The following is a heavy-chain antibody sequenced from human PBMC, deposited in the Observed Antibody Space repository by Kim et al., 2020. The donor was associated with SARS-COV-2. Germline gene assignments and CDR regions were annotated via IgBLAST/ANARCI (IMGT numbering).Heavy chain of an antibody. CDR3: ARGGGAYYYYYYMDV. Sequence: GGSLRLSCAASGFTFSSYWMHWVRQAPGKGLVWVSRINSDGSSTSYADSVKGRFTISRDNAKNTLYLQMNSLRAEDTAVYYCARGGGAYYYYYYMDVWGKGTTVTVSS. CDR2: INSDGSST. D-gene: IGHD3-16*01. V-gene: IGHV3-74*01. CDR1: GFTFSSYW. J-gene: IGHJ6*03.